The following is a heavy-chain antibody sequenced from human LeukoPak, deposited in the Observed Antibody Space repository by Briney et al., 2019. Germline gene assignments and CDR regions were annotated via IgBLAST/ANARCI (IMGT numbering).Heavy chain of an antibody. J-gene: IGHJ4*02. V-gene: IGHV3-48*03. CDR3: ARAMTTVTYTATGFDY. CDR1: GFTFSSYE. Sequence: GGSLRLSCAASGFTFSSYEMNWVRQAPGKGLEWVSYISGSGSTIYYADSVKGRFTISRDNAKNSLYLQMNSLRAEDTAVYYCARAMTTVTYTATGFDYWGQGTLVTVSS. D-gene: IGHD4-17*01. CDR2: ISGSGSTI.